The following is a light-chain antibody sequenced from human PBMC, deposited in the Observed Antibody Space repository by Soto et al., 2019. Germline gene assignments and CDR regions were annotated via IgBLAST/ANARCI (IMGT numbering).Light chain of an antibody. CDR3: QQYNSYLLT. J-gene: IGKJ4*01. Sequence: DIQMTQSPSTLSASVGDRVTITCRASQSISSWLAWYQQKPGKAPKLLIYDASSLESGVPSRFSGSGSGTEFTLTISSLQPDDFEPYYCQQYNSYLLTFGGGTKVEIK. CDR1: QSISSW. CDR2: DAS. V-gene: IGKV1-5*01.